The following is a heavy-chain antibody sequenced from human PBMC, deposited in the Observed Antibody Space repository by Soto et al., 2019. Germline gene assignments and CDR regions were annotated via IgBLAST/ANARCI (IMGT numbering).Heavy chain of an antibody. D-gene: IGHD1-1*01. V-gene: IGHV3-30*18. CDR2: ISFDGSDH. J-gene: IGHJ3*02. Sequence: QVQLVESGGGVVQPGRSLRLSCAASGFMFNAYGMHWVRQAPGNGLEWLAVISFDGSDHYYEESVKGRFTISRDNSKNTLYLQMHNLRPEDTAVYFCVKAGTMAGTGTTPRSFDIWGRGTRVTVSS. CDR1: GFMFNAYG. CDR3: VKAGTMAGTGTTPRSFDI.